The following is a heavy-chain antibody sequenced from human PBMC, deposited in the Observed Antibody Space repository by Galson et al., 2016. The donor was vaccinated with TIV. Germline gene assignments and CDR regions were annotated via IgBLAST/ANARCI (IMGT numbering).Heavy chain of an antibody. CDR3: ARRPHSTGASFGI. J-gene: IGHJ3*02. Sequence: QSGAEVKKPGESLKISCKGSGYTFTNYWIGWVRQMPGKGLEWMGLINCGGSDSRHSPSFQGQVTISADKSVTTAYLQWSSLKASDTAMYFCARRPHSTGASFGIWGQGTMVTVSS. D-gene: IGHD2/OR15-2a*01. V-gene: IGHV5-51*01. CDR1: GYTFTNYW. CDR2: INCGGSDS.